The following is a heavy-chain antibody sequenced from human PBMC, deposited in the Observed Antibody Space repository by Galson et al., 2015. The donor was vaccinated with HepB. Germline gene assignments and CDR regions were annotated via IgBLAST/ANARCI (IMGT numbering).Heavy chain of an antibody. CDR2: ISSDGSRT. CDR1: GFTFSSYW. J-gene: IGHJ4*02. D-gene: IGHD3-10*01. CDR3: GRELRDGYGLGGDFDY. V-gene: IGHV3-74*01. Sequence: SLRLSCAASGFTFSSYWMHWVRHVPGKGLVWVSRISSDGSRTNYADSVKGRFTISRDNAKNTLSLQMNSLRTEDTAVYYCGRELRDGYGLGGDFDYWGQGTLVTVSS.